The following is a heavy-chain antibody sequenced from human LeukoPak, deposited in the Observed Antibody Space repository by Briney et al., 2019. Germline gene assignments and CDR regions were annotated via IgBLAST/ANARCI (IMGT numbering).Heavy chain of an antibody. Sequence: SETLSLTCTVSGGSISSGGYYWSWIRQHPGKGLEWIGYIYYSGSTYYNPSLKSRVTISVDTSKNQFSLKLSSVTAADTAVYYCARVIRSGSEVVRGLMDVWGKGTTVTVSS. J-gene: IGHJ6*04. CDR3: ARVIRSGSEVVRGLMDV. D-gene: IGHD3-10*01. CDR1: GGSISSGGYY. CDR2: IYYSGST. V-gene: IGHV4-31*03.